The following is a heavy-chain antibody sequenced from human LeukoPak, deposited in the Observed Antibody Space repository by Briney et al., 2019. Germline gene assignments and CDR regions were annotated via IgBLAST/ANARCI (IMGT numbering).Heavy chain of an antibody. CDR3: ARTGIAAADTDY. J-gene: IGHJ4*02. Sequence: ASVKVSCKASGYTFTGYYIHWVRQAPGQGLEWMGRINPYSGGTNYAQKFQGRVTMTRDMSISTAYMDLSRLRSDDTAVYYCARTGIAAADTDYCGQGTLVTVSS. CDR2: INPYSGGT. CDR1: GYTFTGYY. V-gene: IGHV1-2*06. D-gene: IGHD6-13*01.